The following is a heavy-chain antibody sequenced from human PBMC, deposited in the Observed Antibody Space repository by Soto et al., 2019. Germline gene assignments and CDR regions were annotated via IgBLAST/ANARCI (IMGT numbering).Heavy chain of an antibody. D-gene: IGHD6-19*01. J-gene: IGHJ5*02. CDR1: GFTFSSYD. CDR2: IGTAGDT. Sequence: EVQLLESGGGLVQPGGSLRLSCAASGFTFSSYDMHWVRQATGKGLEWVSAIGTAGDTYYPGSVKGRFTISRENAKNSLYLQMNSLRAGDTAVYYCARAVAGNWFDPWGQGTLVTVSS. V-gene: IGHV3-13*01. CDR3: ARAVAGNWFDP.